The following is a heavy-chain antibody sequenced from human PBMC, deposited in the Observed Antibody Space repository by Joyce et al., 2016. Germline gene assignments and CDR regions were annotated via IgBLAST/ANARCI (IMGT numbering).Heavy chain of an antibody. CDR2: NNTNTGNP. CDR1: GYTFRTYT. Sequence: QVQLVQSGSELKKPGASVKVSCKASGYTFRTYTMNWVRQAPGQGPEWMGWNNTNTGNPTYAQAFTGRFVFSLDTSVRTAYLQISNLKAEDTAVYYCAVAATGAGDCFDSWGQGTLVTVSS. CDR3: AVAATGAGDCFDS. J-gene: IGHJ5*01. V-gene: IGHV7-4-1*02. D-gene: IGHD6-13*01.